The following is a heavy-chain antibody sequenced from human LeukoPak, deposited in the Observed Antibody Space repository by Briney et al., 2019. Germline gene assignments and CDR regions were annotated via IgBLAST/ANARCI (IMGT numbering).Heavy chain of an antibody. D-gene: IGHD5-18*01. CDR1: GFTFSSYS. CDR3: ARTPTRGYSYGSKYYFDY. V-gene: IGHV3-21*01. Sequence: GGSLRLSCAASGFTFSSYSMNWVRQAPGKGLEWVSSISSSSSYIYYADSVKGRFTISRDNAKNSLYLQMNSLRAEDTAVYYCARTPTRGYSYGSKYYFDYWGQGTLVTVSS. CDR2: ISSSSSYI. J-gene: IGHJ4*02.